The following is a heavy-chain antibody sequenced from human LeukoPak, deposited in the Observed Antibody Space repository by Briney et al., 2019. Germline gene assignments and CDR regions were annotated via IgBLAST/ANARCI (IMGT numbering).Heavy chain of an antibody. V-gene: IGHV3-21*01. CDR3: ASRRIETVWFGELSN. J-gene: IGHJ4*02. Sequence: GGSLRLSCAASGFTFSSYSMNWVRQAPGKGLEWVSSISSSSSYIYYADSVKGRFTISRDNAKNSLYLQMNSLRAEDTAVYYCASRRIETVWFGELSNWGQGTLVTVSP. CDR2: ISSSSSYI. D-gene: IGHD3-10*01. CDR1: GFTFSSYS.